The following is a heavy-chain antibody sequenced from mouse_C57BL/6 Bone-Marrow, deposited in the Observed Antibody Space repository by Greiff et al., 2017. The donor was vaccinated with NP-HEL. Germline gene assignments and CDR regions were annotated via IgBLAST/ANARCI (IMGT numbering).Heavy chain of an antibody. CDR1: GFTFSDYG. CDR3: ARNDGYYRYAMDY. J-gene: IGHJ4*01. Sequence: EVQGVESGGGLVKPGGSLKLFCAASGFTFSDYGMHWVRQAPEKGLEWVAYISSGSSTIYYADTVKGRFTISRDNAKNTLFLQMTSLRSEDTAMYYCARNDGYYRYAMDYWGQGTSVTVSS. D-gene: IGHD2-3*01. V-gene: IGHV5-17*01. CDR2: ISSGSSTI.